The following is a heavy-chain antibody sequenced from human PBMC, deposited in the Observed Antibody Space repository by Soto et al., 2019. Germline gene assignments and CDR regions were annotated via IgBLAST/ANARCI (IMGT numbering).Heavy chain of an antibody. CDR2: IYYSGST. Sequence: KSSETLSLTCTVSGGSISSGDYYWSWIRQPPGKGLEWIGYIYYSGSTYYNPSLKSRVTISVDTSKNQFSLKLSSVTAADTAVYYCAKSGSKFGYYYGMDVWGQGTTVTVSS. D-gene: IGHD3-16*01. CDR1: GGSISSGDYY. CDR3: AKSGSKFGYYYGMDV. J-gene: IGHJ6*02. V-gene: IGHV4-30-4*01.